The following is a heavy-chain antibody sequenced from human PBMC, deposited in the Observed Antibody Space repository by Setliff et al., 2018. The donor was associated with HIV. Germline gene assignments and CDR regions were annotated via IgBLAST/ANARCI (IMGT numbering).Heavy chain of an antibody. CDR1: GDSISSYY. V-gene: IGHV4-59*08. Sequence: SETLSLTCTVSGDSISSYYWSWIRQPPGKGLEWIGYIYYSGSTNYNPSLKSRVTISVDTSKNQFSLKLSSVTAADTAVYYCARLSIFGVASKGWFDPWGQGTLVTVS. CDR3: ARLSIFGVASKGWFDP. CDR2: IYYSGST. J-gene: IGHJ5*02. D-gene: IGHD3-3*01.